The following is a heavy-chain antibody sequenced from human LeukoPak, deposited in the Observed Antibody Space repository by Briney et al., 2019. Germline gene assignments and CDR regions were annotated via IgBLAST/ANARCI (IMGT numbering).Heavy chain of an antibody. CDR1: GDSMSNYY. V-gene: IGHV4-59*08. CDR2: IYYSGST. D-gene: IGHD3-9*01. CDR3: ARHVWLQPFDY. J-gene: IGHJ4*02. Sequence: SSETLSLTCTVSGDSMSNYYWSWIRQPPGKGLEWIGYIYYSGSTNYNPSLKSRVTISVDTSKNQFSLKLSSVTAADTAVYYCARHVWLQPFDYWGQGTLVTVSS.